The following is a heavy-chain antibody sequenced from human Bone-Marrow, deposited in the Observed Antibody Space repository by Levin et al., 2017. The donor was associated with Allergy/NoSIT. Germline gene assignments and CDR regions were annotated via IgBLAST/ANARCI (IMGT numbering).Heavy chain of an antibody. Sequence: GGSLRLSCAASGFTVSSTYMSWVRQAPGKGLEWVSVIYIGGSTNYADSVKGRFTISRDTSKNMLYLQMNSLRADDTAVYYCAREEVMDVWGQGTTVTVSS. CDR2: IYIGGST. CDR3: AREEVMDV. V-gene: IGHV3-53*01. J-gene: IGHJ6*02. CDR1: GFTVSSTY.